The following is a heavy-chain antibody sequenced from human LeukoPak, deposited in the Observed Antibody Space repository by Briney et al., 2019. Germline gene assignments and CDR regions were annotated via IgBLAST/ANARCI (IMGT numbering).Heavy chain of an antibody. J-gene: IGHJ2*01. CDR3: AREVYSSSDWYFDR. D-gene: IGHD6-13*01. CDR2: IKTDRSST. Sequence: GGSLRLSCAASGFTFSSYWMHWVRQAPGKGLVWVSRIKTDRSSTSYADSVKGRFTISRDNAKNTLYLQMNSLRAEDTAVYYCAREVYSSSDWYFDRWGRGTLVTVSS. CDR1: GFTFSSYW. V-gene: IGHV3-74*01.